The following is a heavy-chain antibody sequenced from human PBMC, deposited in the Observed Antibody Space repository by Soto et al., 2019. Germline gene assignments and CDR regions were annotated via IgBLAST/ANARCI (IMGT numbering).Heavy chain of an antibody. CDR1: GGSISSYY. CDR2: IYTSGST. J-gene: IGHJ6*01. Sequence: SETLSLTCTVSGGSISSYYCSSIRQPAGKGLEWIGRIYTSGSTNYNPSLKSRVTMSGDTSKNQFGLKLRSVTAADTVVYSYTTGYNGIDVRAQGASVPVS. CDR3: TTGYNGIDV. D-gene: IGHD3-16*01. V-gene: IGHV4-4*07.